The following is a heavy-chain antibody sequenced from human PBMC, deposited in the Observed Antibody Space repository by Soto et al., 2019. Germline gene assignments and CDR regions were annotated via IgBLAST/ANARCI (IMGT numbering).Heavy chain of an antibody. CDR2: INAGNGNT. CDR1: GYTFTSYA. V-gene: IGHV1-3*01. J-gene: IGHJ4*02. Sequence: QVRLVQSGAEVKKPGASVKVSCKASGYTFTSYAMHWVRQAPGQRLEWMGWINAGNGNTKYSQKFQGRVTITRDTSASTAYMELSSLRSEDTAVYCCAREGLDNLDLGYWGQGTLVTVSS. D-gene: IGHD1-1*01. CDR3: AREGLDNLDLGY.